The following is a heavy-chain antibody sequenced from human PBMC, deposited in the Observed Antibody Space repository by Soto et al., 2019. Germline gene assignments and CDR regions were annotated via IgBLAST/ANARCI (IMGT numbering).Heavy chain of an antibody. V-gene: IGHV1-18*04. CDR3: AISDYYDRSGYYFY. Sequence: ASVKVSCKTSGYTFSNYGITWVRQAPGQGLEWMGWISSYNGNTNYVKKLQGRVTMTTDTSTSTAYMELKSLRFDDTAVYYCAISDYYDRSGYYFYWGQGTLVTVSS. CDR1: GYTFSNYG. J-gene: IGHJ4*02. CDR2: ISSYNGNT. D-gene: IGHD3-22*01.